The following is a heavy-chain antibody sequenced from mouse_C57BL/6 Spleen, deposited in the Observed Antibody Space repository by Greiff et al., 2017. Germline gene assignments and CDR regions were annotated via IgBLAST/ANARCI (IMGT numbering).Heavy chain of an antibody. V-gene: IGHV1-15*01. Sequence: VKLLESGAELVRPGASVTLSCKASGYTFTDYEMHWVKQTPVHGLEWIGAIDPETGGTAYNQKFKGKAILTADKSSSTAYMELRSLTSEDSAVYYCTGPYYSNYEGFAYWGQGTLVTVSA. D-gene: IGHD2-5*01. CDR3: TGPYYSNYEGFAY. CDR1: GYTFTDYE. CDR2: IDPETGGT. J-gene: IGHJ3*01.